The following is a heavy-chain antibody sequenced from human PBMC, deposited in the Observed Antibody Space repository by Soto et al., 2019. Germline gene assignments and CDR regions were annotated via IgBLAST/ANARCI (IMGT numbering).Heavy chain of an antibody. CDR3: ARDRKWLRPEFYYGMDV. CDR2: ISYDGSNK. V-gene: IGHV3-30-3*01. CDR1: GFTFSSYA. J-gene: IGHJ6*02. D-gene: IGHD5-12*01. Sequence: GGSLRLSCAASGFTFSSYAMHWVRQAPGKGLEWVAVISYDGSNKYYADSVEGRFTISRDNSKNTLYLQMNSLRAEDTAVYYCARDRKWLRPEFYYGMDVWGQGTTVTVSS.